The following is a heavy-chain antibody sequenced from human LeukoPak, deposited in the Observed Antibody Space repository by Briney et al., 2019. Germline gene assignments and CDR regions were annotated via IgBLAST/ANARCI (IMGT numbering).Heavy chain of an antibody. CDR3: ARDFYSSSWYGGDSYYGMDV. D-gene: IGHD6-13*01. Sequence: ASVKVSCKASGYTFTSYGISWVRQAPGQGLEWMGWISAYNGNTNYAQKLQGRVTMTTDTSTSTAYMELRSLRSDDTAVYYCARDFYSSSWYGGDSYYGMDVWGQGTTVTVSS. CDR1: GYTFTSYG. V-gene: IGHV1-18*01. CDR2: ISAYNGNT. J-gene: IGHJ6*02.